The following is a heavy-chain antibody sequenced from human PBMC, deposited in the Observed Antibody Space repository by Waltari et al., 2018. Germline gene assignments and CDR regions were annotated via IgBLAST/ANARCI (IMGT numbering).Heavy chain of an antibody. V-gene: IGHV1-46*01. Sequence: QVQLVQSGAEVKKPGASVKVSCKAAGYTSTSYYMHWVRQAPGQGLEWMGIITPSGGSTSYEQKFQGRVTMTRDTSTSTVYMELSSLRSEDTAVYYCARDLPAAYYDSSGYPDYWGQGTLVTVSS. J-gene: IGHJ4*02. CDR3: ARDLPAAYYDSSGYPDY. CDR2: ITPSGGST. CDR1: GYTSTSYY. D-gene: IGHD3-22*01.